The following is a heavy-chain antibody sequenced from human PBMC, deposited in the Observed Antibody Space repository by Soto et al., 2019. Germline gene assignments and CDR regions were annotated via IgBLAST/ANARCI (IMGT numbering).Heavy chain of an antibody. D-gene: IGHD3-22*01. J-gene: IGHJ4*02. CDR3: ARDQTDSGGYSDS. CDR2: IWNDGSNE. CDR1: GFPFSSYG. Sequence: QVQLVESGGGVVQLGGSLRLSCEASGFPFSSYGIHWVRQAPGKGLEWLAIIWNDGSNEYYADSVKGRFTISRDNSKNTVYLQVSNLRAEDTAVYFCARDQTDSGGYSDSWGQGTLVTVSS. V-gene: IGHV3-33*01.